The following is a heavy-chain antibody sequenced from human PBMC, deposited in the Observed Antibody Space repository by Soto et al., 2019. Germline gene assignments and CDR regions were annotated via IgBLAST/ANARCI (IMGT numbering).Heavy chain of an antibody. CDR3: ARLTRNDFWSGYYINYYYGMDV. V-gene: IGHV5-10-1*01. J-gene: IGHJ6*02. D-gene: IGHD3-3*01. Sequence: GESLKISCKGSGYSFTSYWISWVRQMPGKGLEWMGRIDPSDSYTNYSPSFQGHVTISADKSISTAYLQWSSLKASDTAMYYCARLTRNDFWSGYYINYYYGMDVWGQGTTVTVSS. CDR2: IDPSDSYT. CDR1: GYSFTSYW.